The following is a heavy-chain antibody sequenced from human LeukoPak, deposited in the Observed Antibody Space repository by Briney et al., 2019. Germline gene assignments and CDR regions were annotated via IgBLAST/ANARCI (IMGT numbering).Heavy chain of an antibody. D-gene: IGHD6-13*01. Sequence: PSETLSLTCAVYGGSFRGYYWSWIRQPPGKGLEWIGEINHSGSTNYNPSLKSRVTISVDTSKNQFSLKLSSVTAADTAVYYCARGRPWYSSSSLGYWGQGTLVTVSS. CDR1: GGSFRGYY. V-gene: IGHV4-34*01. CDR3: ARGRPWYSSSSLGY. CDR2: INHSGST. J-gene: IGHJ4*02.